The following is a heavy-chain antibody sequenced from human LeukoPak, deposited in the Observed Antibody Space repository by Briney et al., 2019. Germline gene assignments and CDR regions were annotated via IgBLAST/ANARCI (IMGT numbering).Heavy chain of an antibody. D-gene: IGHD3-3*01. CDR3: AKDWDYNFWSNYDH. Sequence: GGSLRLSCATSGVSFNKYGMHWVRQAPGKGLEWVAYIRYDGSDKHYGDSVKGRFTISRDDSKNTLYLQMSSLRAEDTAVYYCAKDWDYNFWSNYDHWGQGILVTVSS. CDR1: GVSFNKYG. J-gene: IGHJ4*02. V-gene: IGHV3-30*02. CDR2: IRYDGSDK.